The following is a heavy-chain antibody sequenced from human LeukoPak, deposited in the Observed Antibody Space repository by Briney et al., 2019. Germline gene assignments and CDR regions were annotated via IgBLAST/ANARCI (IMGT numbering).Heavy chain of an antibody. J-gene: IGHJ4*02. Sequence: PSETLSLTCTVSGGSISSYYWSWIRQPPGKGLEWIGYIYHSGSTNYNPPLKSRVTISVDTSKNQFSLKLSSVTAADTAVYYCAKDDGSRSYSVYWGQGTLVTVSS. D-gene: IGHD1-26*01. CDR3: AKDDGSRSYSVY. CDR2: IYHSGST. CDR1: GGSISSYY. V-gene: IGHV4-59*01.